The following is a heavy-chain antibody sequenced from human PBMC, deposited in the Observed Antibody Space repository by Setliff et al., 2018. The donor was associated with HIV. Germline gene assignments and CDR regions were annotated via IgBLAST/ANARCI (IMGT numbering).Heavy chain of an antibody. Sequence: PSETLSLTCAVYGESFSGYYWSWIRQPPGKGLDWIGEINESGSANYNPSLKSRVTISVDASKKQFSLKLSSVTAADTAVYYCARGIPALGTSYYFDYWGQGTRVTVSS. D-gene: IGHD6-13*01. CDR1: GESFSGYY. J-gene: IGHJ4*02. CDR3: ARGIPALGTSYYFDY. CDR2: INESGSA. V-gene: IGHV4-34*01.